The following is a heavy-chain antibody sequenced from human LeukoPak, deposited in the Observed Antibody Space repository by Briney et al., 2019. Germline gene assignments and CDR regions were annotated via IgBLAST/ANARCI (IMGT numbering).Heavy chain of an antibody. CDR2: INPNSGGT. V-gene: IGHV1-2*02. Sequence: ASVKVSCKASGYTFTGYYMHWVRQAPGQGPECMGWINPNSGGTNYAQKFQGRVTMTRDTSISTAYMELSRLRSDGTAVYYCARRDMVVVVAVTDAFDLGGKGKMVTVSS. J-gene: IGHJ3*01. CDR3: ARRDMVVVVAVTDAFDL. CDR1: GYTFTGYY. D-gene: IGHD2-15*01.